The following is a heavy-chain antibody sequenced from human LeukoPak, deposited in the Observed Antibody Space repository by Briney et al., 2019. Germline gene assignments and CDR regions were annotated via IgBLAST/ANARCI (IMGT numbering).Heavy chain of an antibody. J-gene: IGHJ4*02. Sequence: GGSLRLSCAASGFTFSNYAMSWVRQAPGKGLEWVSAISGSGSSTYYADSVKGRFTISRDNSKNTLYLQLNSLRADDTALYYCSTDPPPNEYCGQGTLVTVS. CDR3: STDPPPNEY. V-gene: IGHV3-23*01. CDR1: GFTFSNYA. CDR2: ISGSGSST.